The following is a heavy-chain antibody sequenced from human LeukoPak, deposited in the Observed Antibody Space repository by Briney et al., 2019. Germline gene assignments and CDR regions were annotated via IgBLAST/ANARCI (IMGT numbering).Heavy chain of an antibody. Sequence: GGSLRLSFAAPGFTFSSYWMSLVRPAPGKGLGWVANIKEDGSEKYYVDSVKGRFTISRDNAKNSLYLQMNSLRAADTAVYYCARDGQGYDYVWGSYRYDAFDIWGQGTMVTVSS. CDR1: GFTFSSYW. J-gene: IGHJ3*02. CDR2: IKEDGSEK. D-gene: IGHD3-16*02. V-gene: IGHV3-7*03. CDR3: ARDGQGYDYVWGSYRYDAFDI.